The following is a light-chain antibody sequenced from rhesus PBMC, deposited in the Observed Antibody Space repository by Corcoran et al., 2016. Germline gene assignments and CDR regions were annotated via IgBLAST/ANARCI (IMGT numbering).Light chain of an antibody. Sequence: QAGLTQPPSVSKGLRQTATLTCTGNSNNVGNQGAAWLQQHQGHPPKLLSYRNNNRPSGISERFSASRSGNTASLTITGLQPEEEAEYYRSAWDSSLSAYIFGAGTRLTVL. CDR3: SAWDSSLSAYI. J-gene: IGLJ1*01. CDR1: SNNVGNQG. V-gene: IGLV10-114*01. CDR2: RNN.